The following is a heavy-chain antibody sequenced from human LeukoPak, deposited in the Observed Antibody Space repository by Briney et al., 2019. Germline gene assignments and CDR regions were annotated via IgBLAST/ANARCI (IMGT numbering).Heavy chain of an antibody. J-gene: IGHJ5*02. CDR3: ARGFCSSTSCPAYP. Sequence: QPGRSLRLSCAASGFTFSSYAMHWVRQAPGKGLEWVAVISYDGSNKYYADSVKGRFTISRDNSKNTLYLQMNSLRAEDTAVYYCARGFCSSTSCPAYPWGQGTLVNGSS. D-gene: IGHD2-2*01. CDR1: GFTFSSYA. CDR2: ISYDGSNK. V-gene: IGHV3-30*04.